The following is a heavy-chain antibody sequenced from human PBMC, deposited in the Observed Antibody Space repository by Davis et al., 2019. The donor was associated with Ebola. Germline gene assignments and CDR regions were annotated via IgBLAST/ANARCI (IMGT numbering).Heavy chain of an antibody. J-gene: IGHJ4*02. D-gene: IGHD3-3*01. V-gene: IGHV3-23*01. CDR1: AITFSSYA. CDR3: AGGDFWSGQFDY. CDR2: ISGSGGNT. Sequence: GESLKISCADSAITFSSYAMTWVRQAPGKGLEWVSAISGSGGNTYYADSVKGRFTISRDNSKNTVYLQMNSLRADDTAVYYCAGGDFWSGQFDYWGQGTLVTVSS.